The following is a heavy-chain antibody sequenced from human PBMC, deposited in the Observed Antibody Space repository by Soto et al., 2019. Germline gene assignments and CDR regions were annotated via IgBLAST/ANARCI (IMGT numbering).Heavy chain of an antibody. CDR1: GGSFSGYY. D-gene: IGHD3-22*01. CDR3: ARAGTMIVVVKTLLFDY. J-gene: IGHJ4*02. V-gene: IGHV4-34*01. CDR2: INHSGST. Sequence: TETLSLTCAVYGGSFSGYYWSWIRQPPGKGLEWIGEINHSGSTNYNPSLKSRVTISVDTSKNQFSLKLSSVTAADTAVYYCARAGTMIVVVKTLLFDYWGQGTLVTVSS.